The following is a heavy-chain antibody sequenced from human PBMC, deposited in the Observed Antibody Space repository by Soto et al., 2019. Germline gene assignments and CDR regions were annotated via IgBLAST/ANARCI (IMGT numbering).Heavy chain of an antibody. CDR2: TPATDDDT. Sequence: EVQLLESEGGMVQPGGSLRISCVASGFGFSSYAISWVRQSPGKGLEWVSTTPATDDDTSYALSVTGRFIVSRDNSKNTLSLLMRSLRAEDTALYYCAKVEDNTGWAVVDSWGQGTLVTVS. CDR1: GFGFSSYA. CDR3: AKVEDNTGWAVVDS. D-gene: IGHD6-19*01. J-gene: IGHJ4*02. V-gene: IGHV3-23*01.